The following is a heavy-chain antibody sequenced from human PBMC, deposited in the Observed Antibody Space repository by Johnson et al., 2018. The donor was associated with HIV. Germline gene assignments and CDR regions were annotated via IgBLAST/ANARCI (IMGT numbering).Heavy chain of an antibody. D-gene: IGHD3-22*01. CDR3: ATTRRYYYDSSGHPNLAFDI. CDR1: GFTFDDYG. CDR2: INWNGGST. J-gene: IGHJ3*02. Sequence: VQLVESGGGVVRPGGSLRLSCAASGFTFDDYGMSWVRQAPGKGLEWVSGINWNGGSTGYVDSVKGRFTISRDNAKNSLYLQMNRLRAEDTALYYCATTRRYYYDSSGHPNLAFDIWGQGTKVTVSS. V-gene: IGHV3-20*04.